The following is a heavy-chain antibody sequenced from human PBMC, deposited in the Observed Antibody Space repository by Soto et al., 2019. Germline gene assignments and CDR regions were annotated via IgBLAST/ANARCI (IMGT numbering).Heavy chain of an antibody. J-gene: IGHJ4*02. Sequence: PGGSLRLSCAASGFTFISYGMHWVRQAPGKGLEWVAVIWYDGSNKYYADSVKGRFTISRDNSKNTLYLQMNSLRAEDTAVYYCAIASPVSHYFDYWGQGTLVTVSS. CDR1: GFTFISYG. CDR2: IWYDGSNK. V-gene: IGHV3-33*01. D-gene: IGHD3-10*01. CDR3: AIASPVSHYFDY.